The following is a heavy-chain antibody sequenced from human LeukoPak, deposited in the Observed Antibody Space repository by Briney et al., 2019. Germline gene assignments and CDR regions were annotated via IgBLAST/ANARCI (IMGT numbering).Heavy chain of an antibody. CDR1: GGSVSSGSYY. D-gene: IGHD3-16*02. V-gene: IGHV4-61*01. CDR3: ARVPNEWGSYRPLYYFDY. CDR2: IYYSGST. Sequence: PSQTLSLTCTVSGGSVSSGSYYWSWIRQPPGKGLEWIGYIYYSGSTNYNPSLKSRVTISVDTSKNQFSLKLSSVTAADTAVYYCARVPNEWGSYRPLYYFDYWGQGTLVTVSS. J-gene: IGHJ4*02.